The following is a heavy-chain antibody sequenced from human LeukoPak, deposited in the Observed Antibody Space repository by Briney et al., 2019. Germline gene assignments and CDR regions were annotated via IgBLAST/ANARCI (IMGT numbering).Heavy chain of an antibody. D-gene: IGHD3-22*01. CDR3: ARGSTVRYYYDSSGYYRGAVDY. J-gene: IGHJ4*02. V-gene: IGHV1-18*01. CDR2: ISGYNGNT. CDR1: GYTFTSYG. Sequence: ASVKVSCKASGYTFTSYGINWVRQAPGQGLEWMGWISGYNGNTNYAQKLQGRVTMTTDTSTTTAYMELRSLVSDDTAVYYRARGSTVRYYYDSSGYYRGAVDYWGQGTLVTVSS.